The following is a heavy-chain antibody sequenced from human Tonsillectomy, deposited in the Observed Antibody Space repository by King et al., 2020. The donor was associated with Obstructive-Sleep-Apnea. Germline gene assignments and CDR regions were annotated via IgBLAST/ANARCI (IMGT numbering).Heavy chain of an antibody. CDR1: GFSLSTSGVS. V-gene: IGHV2-5*02. J-gene: IGHJ3*01. CDR3: AHRPAPGPDAAFDV. Sequence: TLKESGPTLVKPTQTLTLTCAFSGFSLSTSGVSLGWIRQPPGKSLWWLALIYWDDDKSYRPTLKSRLTLTKDTSKNQVVFTITNMDPVDTATYYCAHRPAPGPDAAFDVWGQGTMVTVSS. CDR2: IYWDDDK.